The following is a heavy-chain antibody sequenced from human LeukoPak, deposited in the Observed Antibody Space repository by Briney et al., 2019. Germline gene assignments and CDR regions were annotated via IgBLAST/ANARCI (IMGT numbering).Heavy chain of an antibody. D-gene: IGHD4-17*01. Sequence: ASVKVSCKASGYTFTSYYMHWVRQAPGQGLEWMGIINSSGGSTSYAQKFQGRVTMTRDTSTSTVYMELSSLRSEDTAVYYCARTTVTTGILRYWGQGTLITVSS. CDR1: GYTFTSYY. CDR3: ARTTVTTGILRY. J-gene: IGHJ4*02. CDR2: INSSGGST. V-gene: IGHV1-46*01.